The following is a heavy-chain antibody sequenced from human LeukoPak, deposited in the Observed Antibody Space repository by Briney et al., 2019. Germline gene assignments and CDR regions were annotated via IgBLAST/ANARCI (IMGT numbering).Heavy chain of an antibody. J-gene: IGHJ5*02. Sequence: KTSETLSLTCAVSGYSNGSGYYWGWIRQPPGKGLDWIENIHPGGNTYYNPSLKSRVTMSVDTSKNQFSLNLSSVTAADTAIYFCARDFTMIRGGFDPWGQGILVTMSS. V-gene: IGHV4-38-2*02. CDR1: GYSNGSGYY. D-gene: IGHD3-10*01. CDR3: ARDFTMIRGGFDP. CDR2: IHPGGNT.